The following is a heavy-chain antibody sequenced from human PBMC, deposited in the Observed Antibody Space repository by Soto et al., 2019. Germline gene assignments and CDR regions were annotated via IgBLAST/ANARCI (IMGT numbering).Heavy chain of an antibody. CDR2: INHSGST. V-gene: IGHV4-34*01. J-gene: IGHJ4*02. CDR1: GGSFSGYY. D-gene: IGHD6-13*01. CDR3: ARARGYSSSWYSLLPTY. Sequence: SETLSLTCAVYGGSFSGYYWSWIRQPPGKGLEWIGEINHSGSTNYNPSLKSRVTISVDTSKNQFSLKLSSVTAADTAVYYCARARGYSSSWYSLLPTYWGQGTLVTV.